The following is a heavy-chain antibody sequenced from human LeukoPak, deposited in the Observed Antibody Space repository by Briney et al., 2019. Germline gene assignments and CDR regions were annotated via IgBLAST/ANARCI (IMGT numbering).Heavy chain of an antibody. D-gene: IGHD5-24*01. Sequence: PSQTLSLTCAISGDSISSSSFTWNWIRQSPARGLEWLVRTYYMSNWYNDYAVSVKSRLIINPDTSKNQFSLHLNFVTPEDTAVYYCARADMTRARQFDAFGIWGQGTMVTVSS. V-gene: IGHV6-1*01. J-gene: IGHJ3*02. CDR1: GDSISSSSFT. CDR2: TYYMSNWYN. CDR3: ARADMTRARQFDAFGI.